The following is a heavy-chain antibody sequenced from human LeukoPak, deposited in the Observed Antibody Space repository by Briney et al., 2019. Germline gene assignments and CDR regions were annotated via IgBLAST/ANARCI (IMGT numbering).Heavy chain of an antibody. Sequence: PSETLSLTCTVSGGSISSYYWSWIRQPPGEGLEWIGYIYYSGSTNYNPSLKSRVTISVDTSKNQFSLKLSSVTAADTAVYYCARVGAPPSNYRYYYYYMDVWGKGTTVTVSS. CDR3: ARVGAPPSNYRYYYYYMDV. J-gene: IGHJ6*03. CDR2: IYYSGST. CDR1: GGSISSYY. D-gene: IGHD4-11*01. V-gene: IGHV4-59*01.